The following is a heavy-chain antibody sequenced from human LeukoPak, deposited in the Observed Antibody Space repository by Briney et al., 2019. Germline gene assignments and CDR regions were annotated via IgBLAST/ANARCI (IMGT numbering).Heavy chain of an antibody. D-gene: IGHD6-19*01. Sequence: SETLSLTCTVSGASSSSYYWSWIRQPPGKGLEWSGYIYYTGSTNYNPSLKSRVTMSVDTSQNPFSLKLSSVTAADTAVYYCATTRPGQWGAFDILGQGTMVTVSS. V-gene: IGHV4-59*01. CDR1: GASSSSYY. J-gene: IGHJ3*02. CDR3: ATTRPGQWGAFDI. CDR2: IYYTGST.